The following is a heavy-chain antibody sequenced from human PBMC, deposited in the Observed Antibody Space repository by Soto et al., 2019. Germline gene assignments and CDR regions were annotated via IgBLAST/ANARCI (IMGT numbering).Heavy chain of an antibody. CDR2: MSENGVSI. J-gene: IGHJ3*02. CDR3: ARRYCRGVSCKGNDGFDI. Sequence: QVHLEESGGGVVEPGGALRLSCAVFGFTFSSHVIHWVRQAPGKGLEWVAVMSENGVSIYYSDSVKGRFTISRDNSKNTQYLQMNSLRREDTAMYYCARRYCRGVSCKGNDGFDIWGQGTMVTVSA. CDR1: GFTFSSHV. V-gene: IGHV3-30*19. D-gene: IGHD2-15*01.